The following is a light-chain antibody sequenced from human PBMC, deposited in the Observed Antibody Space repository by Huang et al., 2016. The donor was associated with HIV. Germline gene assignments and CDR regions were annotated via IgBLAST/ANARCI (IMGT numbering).Light chain of an antibody. Sequence: DIQMTQSPSFLSASVGDSVTVTCRASQNINIFLNWYQQKPGKAPKLLVYATSALHGGVPSRVTGSGSGTDFTLTINSLQLEDFATYYCQQSYTTPPTFGQGTRLEIK. J-gene: IGKJ5*01. CDR3: QQSYTTPPT. CDR2: ATS. CDR1: QNINIF. V-gene: IGKV1-39*01.